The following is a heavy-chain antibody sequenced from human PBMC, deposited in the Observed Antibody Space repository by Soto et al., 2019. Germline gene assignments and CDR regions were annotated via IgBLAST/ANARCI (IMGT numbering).Heavy chain of an antibody. V-gene: IGHV4-31*03. Sequence: SETLSLTCTVSGGSVSSSGNNWSWIRQHPGKGLEWIGYIYYSGSIYYNPSLKSRIIISVDTSKNQFSLKLSSVTAADTAVYFCARGSFYYGSGSYFPMDVWGQGTTVTVSS. J-gene: IGHJ6*02. CDR2: IYYSGSI. D-gene: IGHD3-10*01. CDR1: GGSVSSSGNN. CDR3: ARGSFYYGSGSYFPMDV.